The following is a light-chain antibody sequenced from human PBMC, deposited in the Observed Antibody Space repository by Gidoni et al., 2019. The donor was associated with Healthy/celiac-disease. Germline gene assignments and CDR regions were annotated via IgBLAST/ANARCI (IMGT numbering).Light chain of an antibody. J-gene: IGKJ2*04. CDR1: QSVSSN. Sequence: IVMTQSPSTLSVSPGERATRSCRASQSVSSNLAWYQQKPGQAPRLLIYGASTRATGIPARFSGSGSGTEFTLTISSLQSEDFAVYYCQQYNNWPRSFGQGTKLEIK. V-gene: IGKV3-15*01. CDR2: GAS. CDR3: QQYNNWPRS.